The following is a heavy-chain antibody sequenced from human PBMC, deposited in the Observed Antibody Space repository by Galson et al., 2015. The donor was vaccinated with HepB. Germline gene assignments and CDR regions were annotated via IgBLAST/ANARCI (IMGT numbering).Heavy chain of an antibody. J-gene: IGHJ6*02. Sequence: SVKVSCKASGYTFTSYGISWVQQAPGQGLEWMGWISAYNGNTNYAQKLQGRVTMTTDTSASTAYMELRSLRSDDTAVYYCARVDIVVVPAATNPYYYYGMDVWGQGTTVTVSS. CDR3: ARVDIVVVPAATNPYYYYGMDV. D-gene: IGHD2-2*01. CDR2: ISAYNGNT. CDR1: GYTFTSYG. V-gene: IGHV1-18*04.